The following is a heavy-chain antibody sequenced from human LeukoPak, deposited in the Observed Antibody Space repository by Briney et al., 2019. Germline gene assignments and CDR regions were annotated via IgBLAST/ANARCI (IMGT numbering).Heavy chain of an antibody. V-gene: IGHV3-33*01. CDR2: IWNDGSKE. J-gene: IGHJ3*02. CDR3: ARSNGGNELGHFDFFDI. CDR1: GFSFNSYG. D-gene: IGHD4-23*01. Sequence: PGRSLRLSCAASGFSFNSYGMHWVRQAPGKGLEWVAVIWNDGSKEYYEDSVKGRFTISRDSSKNTLYLQMNSLRVEDTAVYHCARSNGGNELGHFDFFDIWGQGTMVTVSS.